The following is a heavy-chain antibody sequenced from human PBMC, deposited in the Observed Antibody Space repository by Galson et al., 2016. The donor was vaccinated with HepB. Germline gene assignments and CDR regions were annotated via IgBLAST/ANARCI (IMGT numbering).Heavy chain of an antibody. V-gene: IGHV3-30*18. D-gene: IGHD3-10*01. CDR3: AKDGHPSPIGGSGTFFSYYQYYYVDV. CDR1: GFTLSRCG. J-gene: IGHJ6*03. Sequence: SLRLSCAASGFTLSRCGMHWVRQAPGKGLEWVAVISYDGNYKYYADSVKGRFTISRDNSKHTLYLQMNSLRAEDTAVYYCAKDGHPSPIGGSGTFFSYYQYYYVDVWGKGTTVTVSS. CDR2: ISYDGNYK.